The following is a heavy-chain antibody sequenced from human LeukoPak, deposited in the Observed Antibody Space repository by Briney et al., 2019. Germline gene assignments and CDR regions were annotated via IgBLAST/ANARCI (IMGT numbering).Heavy chain of an antibody. V-gene: IGHV6-1*01. CDR1: GESVSSNSAT. CDR3: AHDSSGYYYFGLDY. J-gene: IGHJ4*02. D-gene: IGHD3-22*01. CDR2: TYYRSKWYN. Sequence: SQTLSLTCGISGESVSSNSATWNWIRQSPSRGLEWLGRTYYRSKWYNDYAVSMKSRITISADTSKNHFSLQLNSVTPEDTAVYYCAHDSSGYYYFGLDYWGQGTLVTVSS.